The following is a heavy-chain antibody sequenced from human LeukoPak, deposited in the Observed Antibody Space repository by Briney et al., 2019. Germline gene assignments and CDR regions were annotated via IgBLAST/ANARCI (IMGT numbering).Heavy chain of an antibody. D-gene: IGHD4-17*01. Sequence: GGSLRLSCAASGFTFSSYWMHWVRQVPGKGLEWVSIISSGSSAIFSADALKGRFTISRDDAKNLLYLDMNSPRAEDTAVYYCARGHTAVTRHFDFWGQGTPVTVSS. CDR1: GFTFSSYW. CDR2: ISSGSSAI. J-gene: IGHJ4*02. V-gene: IGHV3-21*01. CDR3: ARGHTAVTRHFDF.